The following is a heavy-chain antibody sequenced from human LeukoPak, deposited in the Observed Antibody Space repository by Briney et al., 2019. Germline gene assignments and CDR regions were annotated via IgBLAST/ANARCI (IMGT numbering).Heavy chain of an antibody. CDR2: ISGGGTKT. J-gene: IGHJ5*02. Sequence: PGGSLRLSCAASGFSFGRNAMSWVRQAPGKGLEWVSVISGGGTKTFYADSVKGRFTISRDNSRNTLSLQMNSLRAEDTAVYYCAAYRSSSRPDKENWFDPWGQGTLVTVSS. D-gene: IGHD6-13*01. CDR3: AAYRSSSRPDKENWFDP. CDR1: GFSFGRNA. V-gene: IGHV3-23*01.